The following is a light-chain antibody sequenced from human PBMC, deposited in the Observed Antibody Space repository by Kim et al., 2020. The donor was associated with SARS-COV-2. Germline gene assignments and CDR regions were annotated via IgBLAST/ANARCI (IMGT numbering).Light chain of an antibody. J-gene: IGKJ4*01. Sequence: DIQMTQSPSSLSASVGDRVNITCQASHDISNYLNWYQQKPGKAPKLVIYDASNLERGVPSRFSGSGSGTDFTFSISSLQPEDIATYYCQQYDALFTCGGGTKLEI. CDR3: QQYDALFT. V-gene: IGKV1-33*01. CDR2: DAS. CDR1: HDISNY.